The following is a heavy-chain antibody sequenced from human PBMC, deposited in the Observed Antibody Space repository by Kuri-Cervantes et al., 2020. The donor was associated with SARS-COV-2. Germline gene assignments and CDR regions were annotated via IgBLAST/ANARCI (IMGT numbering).Heavy chain of an antibody. V-gene: IGHV4-39*01. CDR3: ARLEIPLVAAAYAY. J-gene: IGHJ4*02. Sequence: SETLSLTCTVSGGSISSYYWGWIRQPPGKGLEWIGSIYYSGSTYYNPSLKSRVTISVDTSKNQFSLKLSSVTAADTAVYYCARLEIPLVAAAYAYWGQGTLVTVSS. CDR1: GGSISSYY. D-gene: IGHD6-13*01. CDR2: IYYSGST.